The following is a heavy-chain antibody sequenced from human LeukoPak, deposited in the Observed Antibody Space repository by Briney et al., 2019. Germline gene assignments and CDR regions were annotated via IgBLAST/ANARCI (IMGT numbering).Heavy chain of an antibody. CDR3: ARRGTSSSWAHFDY. Sequence: GGSLRLSCAASGFSISSHWMYWVRQAPGKGLEWVANINQYGSETFYVDSVKGRFTVSRDNAKNSLYLQMNSLRAEDTAVYYCARRGTSSSWAHFDYWGQGTLVTVSS. CDR2: INQYGSET. J-gene: IGHJ4*02. D-gene: IGHD6-13*01. CDR1: GFSISSHW. V-gene: IGHV3-7*05.